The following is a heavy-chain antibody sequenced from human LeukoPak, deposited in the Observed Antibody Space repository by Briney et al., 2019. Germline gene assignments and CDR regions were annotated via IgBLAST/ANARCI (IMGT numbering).Heavy chain of an antibody. CDR3: AKGLYDSRSPMGAFDV. Sequence: GGSLRLSCAASGFTVTNNYMTWVRQAPGKGLEWVSVIYSGGNTYYADSVKGRFTISRDNFKNTLYLQMNSPRAEDTAVYFCAKGLYDSRSPMGAFDVWGLGTMVTVSS. CDR1: GFTVTNNY. V-gene: IGHV3-66*01. CDR2: IYSGGNT. D-gene: IGHD3-10*01. J-gene: IGHJ3*01.